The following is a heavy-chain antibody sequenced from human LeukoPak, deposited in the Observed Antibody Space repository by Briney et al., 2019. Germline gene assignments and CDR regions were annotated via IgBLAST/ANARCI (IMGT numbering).Heavy chain of an antibody. CDR2: INPNSGGT. V-gene: IGHV1-2*02. J-gene: IGHJ3*02. Sequence: ASVKVSCKASGYTFTDYYMQWVRQAPGQGLEWMGWINPNSGGTNYAQNFQGRVTMTRDTSISTAYMELSRLRSDDTAVYYCAAGMAAAGTDANDAFDIWGQGTMVTVSS. CDR3: AAGMAAAGTDANDAFDI. D-gene: IGHD6-13*01. CDR1: GYTFTDYY.